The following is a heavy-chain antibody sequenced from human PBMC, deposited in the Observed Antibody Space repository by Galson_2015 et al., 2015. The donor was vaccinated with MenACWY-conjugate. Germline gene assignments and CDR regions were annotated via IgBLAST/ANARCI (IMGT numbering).Heavy chain of an antibody. V-gene: IGHV3-72*01. J-gene: IGHJ4*02. CDR1: GFSFNDHY. D-gene: IGHD2-8*01. CDR2: IRNKPSRYTT. CDR3: VREGVYCPHGVCYMATFDY. Sequence: SLRLSCAASGFSFNDHYMDWVRQAPGKGLEWVGRIRNKPSRYTTEYAASVKGRFTISRDNAKNTLNLQMNSLRAEDSALYYCVREGVYCPHGVCYMATFDYWGRGTLVTVSS.